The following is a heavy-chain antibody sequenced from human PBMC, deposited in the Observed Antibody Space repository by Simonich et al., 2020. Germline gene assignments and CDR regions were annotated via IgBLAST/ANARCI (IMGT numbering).Heavy chain of an antibody. CDR2: IYHSGGT. CDR1: GYSISSGYY. V-gene: IGHV4-38-2*01. D-gene: IGHD6-19*01. CDR3: ARVTREWLVFY. Sequence: QVQLQESGPGLVKPSETLSLTCAVSGYSISSGYYWGWIRQPPGKGLEWIGSIYHSGGTYYTPSLKSRVTISVDTSKNQFSLKLSSVTAADTAVYYCARVTREWLVFYWGQGTLVTVSS. J-gene: IGHJ4*02.